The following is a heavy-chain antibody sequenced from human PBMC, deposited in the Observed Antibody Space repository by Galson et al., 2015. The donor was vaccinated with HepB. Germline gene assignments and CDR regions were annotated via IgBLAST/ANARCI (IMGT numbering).Heavy chain of an antibody. CDR2: INPNSGGT. Sequence: SVKVSCKASGYTFTGYYMHWVRQAPGQGLEWMGWINPNSGGTNYAQKFQGRVTMTRDTSISTAYMELSRLRSDDTAVYYCARENWNYAWFDPWGQGTLVTVSS. V-gene: IGHV1-2*02. CDR1: GYTFTGYY. CDR3: ARENWNYAWFDP. D-gene: IGHD1-7*01. J-gene: IGHJ5*02.